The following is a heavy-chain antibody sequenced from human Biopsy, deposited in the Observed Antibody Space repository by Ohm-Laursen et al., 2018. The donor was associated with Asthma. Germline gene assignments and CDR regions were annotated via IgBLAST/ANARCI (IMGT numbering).Heavy chain of an antibody. Sequence: SLRLSCAASGFTFSNYGMHWVRQAPGKGLDWVAVVSFDGSNKNYTDSVKGRFTISRDNSKNMVYLQMNSLRPEDTAVYYCAKDRVAGRSYYFDYWGQGSLASVSS. CDR1: GFTFSNYG. CDR2: VSFDGSNK. D-gene: IGHD6-13*01. CDR3: AKDRVAGRSYYFDY. J-gene: IGHJ4*02. V-gene: IGHV3-30*18.